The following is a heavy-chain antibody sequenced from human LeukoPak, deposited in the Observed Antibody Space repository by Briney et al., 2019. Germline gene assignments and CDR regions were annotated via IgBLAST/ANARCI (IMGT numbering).Heavy chain of an antibody. CDR3: AKDPYSNYVLHFDY. D-gene: IGHD4-11*01. Sequence: GGSLRLSCAASGFTFSSYAMHWVRQAPGKGLEWVAVISYDGSNKYYADSVKGRFTISRDNSKNTLYLQMNSLRAEDTAVYYCAKDPYSNYVLHFDYWGQGTLVTVSS. CDR2: ISYDGSNK. V-gene: IGHV3-30-3*01. CDR1: GFTFSSYA. J-gene: IGHJ4*02.